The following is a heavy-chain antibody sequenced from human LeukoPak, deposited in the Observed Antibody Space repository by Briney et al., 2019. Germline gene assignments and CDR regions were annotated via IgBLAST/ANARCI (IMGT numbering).Heavy chain of an antibody. D-gene: IGHD6-6*01. CDR1: GYTFTSYS. V-gene: IGHV1-18*01. CDR3: ARDNKKIAARPVDY. Sequence: ASVKVSCKASGYTFTSYSISWVRQAPGQGLEWMGWISAYNGNTNYAQKLQGRVTMTTDTSTSTAYMELRSLRSDDTAVYYCARDNKKIAARPVDYWGQGTLVTVSS. J-gene: IGHJ4*02. CDR2: ISAYNGNT.